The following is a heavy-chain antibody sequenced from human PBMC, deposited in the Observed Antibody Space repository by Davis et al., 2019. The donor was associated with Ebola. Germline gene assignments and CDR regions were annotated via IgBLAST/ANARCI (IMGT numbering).Heavy chain of an antibody. Sequence: GGSLRLSCAASGFTFRSYTMNWVRQAPGKGLEWVSSISDDSSYINYADSVKGRFTISRDNAKNSLYLQMNSLRAEDTAVYYCARVSGYSYGYFDYWGQGTLVTVSS. CDR1: GFTFRSYT. CDR3: ARVSGYSYGYFDY. V-gene: IGHV3-21*01. J-gene: IGHJ4*02. CDR2: ISDDSSYI. D-gene: IGHD5-18*01.